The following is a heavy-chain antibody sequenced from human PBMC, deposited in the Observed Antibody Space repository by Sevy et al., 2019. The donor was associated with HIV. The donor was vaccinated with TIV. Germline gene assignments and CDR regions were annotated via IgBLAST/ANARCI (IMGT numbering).Heavy chain of an antibody. CDR3: TRWKAAQSIFDY. CDR1: GFTFGGYC. Sequence: GGSLRLSCTASGFTFGGYCMSWVRQAPGKGLEWVAFLKSDVYGGTVDHAASVRGRFVISRDDSKTIAYLQMNDLKTEDTGVYYCTRWKAAQSIFDYWGLGALVTVSS. CDR2: LKSDVYGGTV. D-gene: IGHD6-13*01. V-gene: IGHV3-49*04. J-gene: IGHJ4*02.